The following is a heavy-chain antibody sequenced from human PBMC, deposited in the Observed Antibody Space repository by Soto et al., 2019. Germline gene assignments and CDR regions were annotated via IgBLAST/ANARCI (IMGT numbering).Heavy chain of an antibody. J-gene: IGHJ4*02. V-gene: IGHV3-23*01. CDR3: VKGFWGDY. Sequence: EGQLLESGGGRVQPGGSLRLSCSASGFTFSSHEMIWVRQAPGKGLEWVSGVSGGGITSYADSEKGRFTISRDKSRNTLYMQMNSLRVEDTAVYYCVKGFWGDYWGQGTLVTVSS. D-gene: IGHD3-16*01. CDR1: GFTFSSHE. CDR2: VSGGGIT.